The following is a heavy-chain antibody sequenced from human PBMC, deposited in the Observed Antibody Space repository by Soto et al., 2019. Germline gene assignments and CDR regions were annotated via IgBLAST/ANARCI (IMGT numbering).Heavy chain of an antibody. J-gene: IGHJ3*02. D-gene: IGHD3-16*02. V-gene: IGHV3-33*01. CDR1: GFTFSSYG. CDR3: ARDPVGIPSVYDYVWGSYRHSRPNDAFDI. CDR2: IWYDGSNK. Sequence: GGSLRLSCAASGFTFSSYGMHWVRQAPGKGLEWVAVIWYDGSNKYYADSVKGRFTISRDNSKNTLYLQMNSLRAEDTAVYYCARDPVGIPSVYDYVWGSYRHSRPNDAFDIWGQGTMVTVSS.